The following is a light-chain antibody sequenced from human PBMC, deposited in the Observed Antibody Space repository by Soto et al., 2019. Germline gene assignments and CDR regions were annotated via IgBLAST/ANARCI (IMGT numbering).Light chain of an antibody. V-gene: IGKV3-11*01. J-gene: IGKJ5*01. CDR2: DAS. Sequence: ESVLTQSPATLSFSPGERATLPCRASQSVSSYLAWYQQKPGQAPRLLIYDASNRATGIPARFSGSGSGTDFTLTISSLEPEDFAVYYCQQRSNWPSITFGQGTRLEIK. CDR1: QSVSSY. CDR3: QQRSNWPSIT.